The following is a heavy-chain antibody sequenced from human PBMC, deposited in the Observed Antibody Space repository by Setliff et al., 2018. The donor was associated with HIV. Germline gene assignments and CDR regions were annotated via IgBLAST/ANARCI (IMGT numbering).Heavy chain of an antibody. V-gene: IGHV3-23*01. D-gene: IGHD6-13*01. CDR1: GFTFSSYA. J-gene: IGHJ4*02. CDR2: ISGSGGST. Sequence: PGGSLRLSCAASGFTFSSYAMSWVRQAPGKGLEWVSAISGSGGSTYYADSVKGRFTISRDNSKNSLYLQMNSLRAEDMALYYCAKGRYSSSWYYFDYWGQGSLVTVSS. CDR3: AKGRYSSSWYYFDY.